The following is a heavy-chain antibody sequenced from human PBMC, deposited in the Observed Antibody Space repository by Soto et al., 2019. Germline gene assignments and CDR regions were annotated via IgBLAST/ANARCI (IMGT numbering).Heavy chain of an antibody. CDR2: IYWNEDK. D-gene: IGHD2-8*01. J-gene: IGHJ4*02. Sequence: SGPTLVNPTHTLTLTCTFSAFSLSTNGVGVGWIRQPPGKPLDWLAVIYWNEDKRYSRSLKSRLSITKDTSKNQVVLTMTTMDNVEAARSYCVHTVMVNTITGGQYFDYCGPGILVTVSS. CDR1: AFSLSTNGVG. V-gene: IGHV2-5*01. CDR3: VHTVMVNTITGGQYFDY.